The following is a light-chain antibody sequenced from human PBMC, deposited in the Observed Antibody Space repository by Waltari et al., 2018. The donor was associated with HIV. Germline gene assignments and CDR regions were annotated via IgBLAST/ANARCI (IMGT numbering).Light chain of an antibody. CDR3: RTWDSNLSVVL. CDR1: DSDIGNNY. CDR2: DNK. Sequence: SVLTQPPSLSAAPGQQVTIPRYGSDSDIGNNYLSRYEQLPETAPKHLIHDNKKRPSGSPDRFSVAKSGASGTLAITRLQTGDEADYFCRTWDSNLSVVLFGGGTKLTVL. J-gene: IGLJ2*01. V-gene: IGLV1-51*01.